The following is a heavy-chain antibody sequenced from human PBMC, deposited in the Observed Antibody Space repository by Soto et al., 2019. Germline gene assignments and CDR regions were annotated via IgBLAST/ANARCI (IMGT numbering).Heavy chain of an antibody. Sequence: QVQLVQSGAEVTKPGSSVKVACKASGGTFSSYAISWVRQAPGQGLEWMGGIIPIFGTANYAQKFQGRVTIAADESTSTAYMALSSLRSEATSVYYGASHITKWALLRGFDYWGQGTLVTVA. V-gene: IGHV1-69*12. CDR2: IIPIFGTA. D-gene: IGHD1-26*01. J-gene: IGHJ4*02. CDR3: ASHITKWALLRGFDY. CDR1: GGTFSSYA.